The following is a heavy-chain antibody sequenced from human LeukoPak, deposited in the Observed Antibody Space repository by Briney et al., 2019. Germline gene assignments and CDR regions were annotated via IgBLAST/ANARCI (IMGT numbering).Heavy chain of an antibody. V-gene: IGHV1-2*02. D-gene: IGHD3-3*01. CDR1: GYTFTGYY. CDR2: INPNSGGT. J-gene: IGHJ6*02. CDR3: ARGLRQDYDFWRGWGGYGMDV. Sequence: ASVKVSCKASGYTFTGYYMHWVRQAPGQGLEWMGWINPNSGGTNYAQKFQGRVTMTRDTSISTAYMELRRLRSDDTAVYYCARGLRQDYDFWRGWGGYGMDVWGQGTTVTVSS.